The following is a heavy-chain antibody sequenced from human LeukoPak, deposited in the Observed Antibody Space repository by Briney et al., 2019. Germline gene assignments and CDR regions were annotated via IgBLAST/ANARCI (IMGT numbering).Heavy chain of an antibody. Sequence: PSQTLSLTCTVSGGSISSGSYYWSWIRQPAGKGLEWIGRIYTSGSTNYNPSLRSRVTISVDTSKNQNQFSLKLSTVTAADTAVYYCAISMYSSGWYEGYFDYWGQGTLVTVSS. CDR2: IYTSGST. CDR1: GGSISSGSYY. V-gene: IGHV4-61*02. J-gene: IGHJ4*02. CDR3: AISMYSSGWYEGYFDY. D-gene: IGHD6-19*01.